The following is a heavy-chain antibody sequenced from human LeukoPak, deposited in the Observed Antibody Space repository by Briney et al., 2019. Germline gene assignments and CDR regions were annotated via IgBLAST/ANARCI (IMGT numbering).Heavy chain of an antibody. CDR3: ARGSAIFGVVAHYYYYGMDV. CDR2: IIPIFGTA. Sequence: SVKVSCKASGGTFSSYAISWVRQAPGQGLEWMGGIIPIFGTANYAQKFQGRVTITADKSTSTAYMELSSLRSEDTAVYYCARGSAIFGVVAHYYYYGMDVWGQGTTVTVSS. J-gene: IGHJ6*02. CDR1: GGTFSSYA. D-gene: IGHD3-3*01. V-gene: IGHV1-69*06.